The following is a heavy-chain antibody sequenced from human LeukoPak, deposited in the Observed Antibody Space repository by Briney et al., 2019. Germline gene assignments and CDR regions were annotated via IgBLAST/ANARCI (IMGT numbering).Heavy chain of an antibody. Sequence: ASVKVSCTASGYTFTSYAMHWVRQAPGQRLEWMGWINAGNGNTKYSQKFQGRVTITRDTSASTAYMELSSLRSEDTAVYYCARAGPLTYYDFWSGDYWGQGTLVTVSS. J-gene: IGHJ4*02. D-gene: IGHD3-3*01. V-gene: IGHV1-3*01. CDR2: INAGNGNT. CDR3: ARAGPLTYYDFWSGDY. CDR1: GYTFTSYA.